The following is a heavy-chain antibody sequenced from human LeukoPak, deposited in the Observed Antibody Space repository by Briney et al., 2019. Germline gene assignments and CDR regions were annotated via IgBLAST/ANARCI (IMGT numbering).Heavy chain of an antibody. J-gene: IGHJ3*02. D-gene: IGHD2-2*01. V-gene: IGHV3-23*01. Sequence: GGCLRLSCAASGFTFSSYAMNWVRQAPGKGLEWVSAFSGTGGDTYYADSVKGRFTIFRDNSKNTLYLQMNGLRDADTAVYYCAKGSSTWTNDAFDIWGQGKTVTLSS. CDR2: FSGTGGDT. CDR1: GFTFSSYA. CDR3: AKGSSTWTNDAFDI.